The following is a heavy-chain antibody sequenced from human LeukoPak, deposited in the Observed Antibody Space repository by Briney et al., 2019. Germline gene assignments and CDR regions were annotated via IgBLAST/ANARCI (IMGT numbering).Heavy chain of an antibody. V-gene: IGHV4-34*01. CDR2: INHSGST. Sequence: SETLSLTCAVYGGSFSGYYWSWIRQPPGKGLEWVGEINHSGSTNYNPSLKSRVTISEDTPKNQFSLELSSVTAADTAVYYCARVSVRYYNAKPSSFDYWGQGTLVTVSS. J-gene: IGHJ4*02. D-gene: IGHD3-10*01. CDR3: ARVSVRYYNAKPSSFDY. CDR1: GGSFSGYY.